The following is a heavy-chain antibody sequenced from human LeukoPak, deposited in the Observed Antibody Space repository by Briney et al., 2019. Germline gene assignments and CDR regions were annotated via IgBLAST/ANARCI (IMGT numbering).Heavy chain of an antibody. J-gene: IGHJ2*01. CDR3: AKATGSSSNWYFDL. V-gene: IGHV3-9*01. CDR2: ISWNSGSI. Sequence: GRSLRLSCAASGFTFDDYAMHWVRQAPGKGLEWVSGISWNSGSIGYADSVKGRFTISRDNSKNSLYLQMNSLRAEDTALYYCAKATGSSSNWYFDLWGRGTLVTVSS. CDR1: GFTFDDYA. D-gene: IGHD6-6*01.